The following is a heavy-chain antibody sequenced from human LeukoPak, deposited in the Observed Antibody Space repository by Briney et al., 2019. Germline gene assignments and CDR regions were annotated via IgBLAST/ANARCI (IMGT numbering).Heavy chain of an antibody. CDR2: TYYRSKWFF. D-gene: IGHD2-21*01. CDR3: AREIEAQTAYCAFDI. V-gene: IGHV6-1*01. J-gene: IGHJ3*02. Sequence: SQTLSLTCAISGDSVSSNSAAWNWIRQSPSRGLEWLGRTYYRSKWFFNYEVSVRSRITINPDTSKNQFPLQLNSVTPEDTAVYFCAREIEAQTAYCAFDIWGQGTMVTVSS. CDR1: GDSVSSNSAA.